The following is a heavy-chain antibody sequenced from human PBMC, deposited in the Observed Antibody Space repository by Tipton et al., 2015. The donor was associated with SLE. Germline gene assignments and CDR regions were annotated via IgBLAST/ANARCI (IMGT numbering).Heavy chain of an antibody. CDR3: ARERDTYYYDSSGGVDY. J-gene: IGHJ4*02. Sequence: TLSLTCAVYGGSFSGNYWSWIRQPPGKGLEWIGEINHSGSTNYNPSLKSRVTISVDTSKNQFSLKLSSVTAADTAVYYCARERDTYYYDSSGGVDYWGQGTLVTVSS. CDR2: INHSGST. CDR1: GGSFSGNY. V-gene: IGHV4-34*01. D-gene: IGHD3-22*01.